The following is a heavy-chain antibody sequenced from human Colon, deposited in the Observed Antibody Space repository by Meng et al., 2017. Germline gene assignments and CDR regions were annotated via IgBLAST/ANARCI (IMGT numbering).Heavy chain of an antibody. J-gene: IGHJ4*01. CDR3: ARGWLAN. CDR1: GFTFSDSY. V-gene: IGHV3-11*01. CDR2: SHGNTV. Sequence: SGAASGFTFSDSYMNWIRQAPGKGLEWVSYSHGNTVYYADSVKGRFTISRDNAKNSLYLQMNSLRAGDTAVYYCARGWLANWGHGNRVNVSS. D-gene: IGHD6-19*01.